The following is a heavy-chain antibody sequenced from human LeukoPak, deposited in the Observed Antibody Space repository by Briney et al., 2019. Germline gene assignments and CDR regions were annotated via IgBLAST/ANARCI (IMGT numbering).Heavy chain of an antibody. CDR3: ARDGYCSSGTCYGKDY. J-gene: IGHJ4*02. V-gene: IGHV3-74*01. D-gene: IGHD2-15*01. CDR1: GLVFSNYW. Sequence: GGSLRLSCAASGLVFSNYWMHWVRQGPGKGLVWVSRINSDGSSTIYADSVKGRFTISRDNAKNTLYLQMNSLRAEDTAVYYCARDGYCSSGTCYGKDYWGQGTLVTVSS. CDR2: INSDGSST.